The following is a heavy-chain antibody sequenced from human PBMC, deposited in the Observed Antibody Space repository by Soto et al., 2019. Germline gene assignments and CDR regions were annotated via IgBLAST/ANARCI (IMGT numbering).Heavy chain of an antibody. Sequence: SATLSLTCTVSGGSISSGGYFWNWLRQHPGKGLEWIGFIYHSGSTFYSPSLQSRVSISVDTSKNQFSLKLSSVTPADTAVYYCASLQITIFGVVGDYYYMDVWGKGTTVTVSS. CDR2: IYHSGST. V-gene: IGHV4-31*03. CDR3: ASLQITIFGVVGDYYYMDV. CDR1: GGSISSGGYF. D-gene: IGHD3-3*01. J-gene: IGHJ6*03.